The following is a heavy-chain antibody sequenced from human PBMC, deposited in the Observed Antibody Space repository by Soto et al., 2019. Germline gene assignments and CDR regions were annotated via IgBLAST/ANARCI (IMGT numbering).Heavy chain of an antibody. Sequence: SETLSLTCTVSGGSISSYYWSWIRQPAGKGLEWIGRIYTSGSTNYNPSLKSRVTMSVDTSKNKFSLKLISVTAADTAVYYFARAVYCSGGSCYPEVGFWGWYFDLWGRGTLVTVSS. CDR1: GGSISSYY. D-gene: IGHD2-15*01. CDR2: IYTSGST. V-gene: IGHV4-4*07. J-gene: IGHJ2*01. CDR3: ARAVYCSGGSCYPEVGFWGWYFDL.